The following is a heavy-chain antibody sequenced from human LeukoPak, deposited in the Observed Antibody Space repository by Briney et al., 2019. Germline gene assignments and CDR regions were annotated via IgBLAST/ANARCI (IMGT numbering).Heavy chain of an antibody. CDR3: ARVDYSGYETLNFDY. CDR1: GFTFSSYS. J-gene: IGHJ4*02. V-gene: IGHV3-48*04. D-gene: IGHD5-12*01. CDR2: ISSSSSTI. Sequence: PGGSLRLSCAASGFTFSSYSMNWVRQAPGKGLEWVSYISSSSSTIYYADSVKGRFTISRDNAKNSLYLQMNSLRAEDTAVYYCARVDYSGYETLNFDYWGQGTLVTVSS.